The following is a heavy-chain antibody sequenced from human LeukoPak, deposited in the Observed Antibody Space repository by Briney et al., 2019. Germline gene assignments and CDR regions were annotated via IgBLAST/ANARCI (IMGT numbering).Heavy chain of an antibody. J-gene: IGHJ4*02. CDR2: ISAGGGST. Sequence: GGSLRLSCATSGFTVSGNYMSWVRQAPGKGLFWVSGISAGGGSTYYADSVKGRFTISGDNSRNTLYLQMNSLRVEDTAVYYCAKDAAGPEYWGQGTLVTVSS. CDR3: AKDAAGPEY. CDR1: GFTVSGNY. D-gene: IGHD6-13*01. V-gene: IGHV3-23*01.